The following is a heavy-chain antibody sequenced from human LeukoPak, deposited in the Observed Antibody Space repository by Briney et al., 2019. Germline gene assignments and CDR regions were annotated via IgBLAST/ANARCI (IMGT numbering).Heavy chain of an antibody. J-gene: IGHJ5*02. CDR3: ARVDWVFNWFDP. CDR1: GGTFSSYA. CDR2: IIPILGIA. Sequence: ASVKVSCKASGGTFSSYAISWVRQAPGQGLEWMGRIIPILGIANYAQKFQGRVTITRDTSASTAYMELSSLRSEDTAVYYCARVDWVFNWFDPWGQGTLVTVSS. V-gene: IGHV1-69*04. D-gene: IGHD3-9*01.